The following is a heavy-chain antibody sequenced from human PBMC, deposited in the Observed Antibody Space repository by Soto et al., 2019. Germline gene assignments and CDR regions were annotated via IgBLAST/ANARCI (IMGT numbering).Heavy chain of an antibody. Sequence: VECLKISCKGSGYAFNNYCIAWVREMPGKGLEWMGLIYPSDSYTRYNPSFQGQVNISADKALNSAFLQWSSLKASDSGIYYCASLPTAFHGSERWGKGKLVTVSS. CDR1: GYAFNNYC. J-gene: IGHJ5*02. CDR3: ASLPTAFHGSER. V-gene: IGHV5-51*01. CDR2: IYPSDSYT.